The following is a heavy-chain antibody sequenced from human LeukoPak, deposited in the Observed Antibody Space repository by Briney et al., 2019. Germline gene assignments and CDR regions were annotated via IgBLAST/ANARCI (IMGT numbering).Heavy chain of an antibody. V-gene: IGHV1-8*01. CDR1: GYTFTSYD. D-gene: IGHD3-10*01. CDR3: ARDLPWFGESNSYYYYYMDV. CDR2: MSPNSGNT. J-gene: IGHJ6*03. Sequence: ASVKVSCKASGYTFTSYDINWVRQATGQGLEWMGWMSPNSGNTGYAQKFQGRVTMTRNTSISTAYMELRSLRSDDTAVYYCARDLPWFGESNSYYYYYMDVWGKGTTVTVSS.